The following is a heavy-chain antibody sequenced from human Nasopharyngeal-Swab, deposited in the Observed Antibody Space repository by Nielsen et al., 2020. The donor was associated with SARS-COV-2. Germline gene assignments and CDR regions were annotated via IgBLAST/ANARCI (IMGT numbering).Heavy chain of an antibody. CDR3: ARDPWAGDYVRRGGMDV. CDR1: GFTFSSYS. Sequence: GESLTISCAASGFTFSSYSMNWVRQAPGKGLEWVSYISSSSSTIYYADSVKGRFTISRDNAKNSLYLQMNSLRDEDTAVYYCARDPWAGDYVRRGGMDVWGQGTTVTVSS. D-gene: IGHD4-17*01. CDR2: ISSSSSTI. J-gene: IGHJ6*02. V-gene: IGHV3-48*02.